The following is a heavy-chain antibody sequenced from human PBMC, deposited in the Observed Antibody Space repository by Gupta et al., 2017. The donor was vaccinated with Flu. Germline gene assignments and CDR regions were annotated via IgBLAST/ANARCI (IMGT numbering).Heavy chain of an antibody. J-gene: IGHJ1*01. CDR3: TRVEVEWDGSGYYHQSFVQY. CDR2: ISAYNGKT. D-gene: IGHD3-22*01. Sequence: QVQFVHSGAAVKKPGDSVKVSCKASGYMFHGYGIGWVRQAPGQGLEWMGWISAYNGKTDYAQKVRGAVTMSTDTSTTTADMELRTLTSDDTAVYYCTRVEVEWDGSGYYHQSFVQYWGQGTRGTVSS. V-gene: IGHV1-18*01. CDR1: GYMFHGYG.